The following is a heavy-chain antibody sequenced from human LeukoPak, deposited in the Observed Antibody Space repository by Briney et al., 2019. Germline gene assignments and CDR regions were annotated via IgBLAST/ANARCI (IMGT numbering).Heavy chain of an antibody. D-gene: IGHD3-22*01. CDR2: ISSSGGAI. J-gene: IGHJ4*02. V-gene: IGHV3-23*01. CDR3: AKHSHDGSGRYYDVHLDY. CDR1: GFTFTSFA. Sequence: GGSLRLSCAASGFTFTSFAMSWVRQAPGKGLEWVSTISSSGGAIYYANSVKGRFTIPRDNSKNTVYLQMNSLRAEDTAMYYLAKHSHDGSGRYYDVHLDYWGQGTLVTVSS.